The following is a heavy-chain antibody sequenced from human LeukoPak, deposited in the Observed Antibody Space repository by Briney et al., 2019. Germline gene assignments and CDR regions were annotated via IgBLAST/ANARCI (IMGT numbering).Heavy chain of an antibody. D-gene: IGHD3/OR15-3a*01. J-gene: IGHJ4*02. Sequence: PSDTLSLTCTVSGGAISGYYWSWIRQPAGKGLEWLGRVYSSGSTKYNPSLESRVTMSVDTSKNQFSLKLNFVTAADTAVYYCARVGSGYDFLDYWGQGTLVTVSS. V-gene: IGHV4-4*07. CDR1: GGAISGYY. CDR2: VYSSGST. CDR3: ARVGSGYDFLDY.